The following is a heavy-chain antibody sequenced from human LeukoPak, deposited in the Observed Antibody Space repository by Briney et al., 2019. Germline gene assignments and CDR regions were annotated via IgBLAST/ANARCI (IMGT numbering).Heavy chain of an antibody. CDR3: ARYGSGGTKDAAFDI. CDR2: IYHSGST. V-gene: IGHV4-39*07. D-gene: IGHD3-10*01. J-gene: IGHJ3*02. CDR1: GGSISSSSYY. Sequence: SETLSLTCTVSGGSISSSSYYWGWIRQPPGKGLEWIGSIYHSGSTYYNPSLKSRVTISVDTSKNQFSLKLSSVTAADTAVYYCARYGSGGTKDAAFDIWGQGTMVTVSS.